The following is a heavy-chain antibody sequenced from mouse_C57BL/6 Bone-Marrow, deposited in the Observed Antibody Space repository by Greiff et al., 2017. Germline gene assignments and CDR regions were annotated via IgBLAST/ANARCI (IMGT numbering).Heavy chain of an antibody. CDR1: GYTFTDYN. CDR2: IHPNNGVT. CDR3: ARAGYGGLAY. D-gene: IGHD1-1*02. Sequence: VQLQQPGPELVKPGASVKIPCKASGYTFTDYNMNWVKQSHGKSLEWIGDIHPNNGVTIYNQKFKGKATLTIDKSSTTAYMELRSLTSDDTAVYYCARAGYGGLAYWGQGTLVTVSA. J-gene: IGHJ3*01. V-gene: IGHV1-18*01.